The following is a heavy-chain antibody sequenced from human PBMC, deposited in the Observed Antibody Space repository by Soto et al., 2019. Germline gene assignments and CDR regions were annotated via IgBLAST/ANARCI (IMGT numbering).Heavy chain of an antibody. V-gene: IGHV1-69*02. J-gene: IGHJ6*03. CDR3: ARGVVVVPAAPTRRTNYYYYYMDV. CDR1: GGTFSSYT. Sequence: QVQLVQSGAEVKKPGSSVKVSCKASGGTFSSYTISWVRQAPGQGLEWMGRIIPILGIANYAQKFQGRVTITADKSTSTAYMELSSLRSEDTAVYYCARGVVVVPAAPTRRTNYYYYYMDVWGQGTTVTVSS. CDR2: IIPILGIA. D-gene: IGHD2-2*01.